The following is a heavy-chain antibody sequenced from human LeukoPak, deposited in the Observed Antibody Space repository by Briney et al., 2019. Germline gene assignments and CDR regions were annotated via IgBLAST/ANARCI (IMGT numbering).Heavy chain of an antibody. V-gene: IGHV1-69*04. J-gene: IGHJ6*02. Sequence: SVKVSCKASEGTFSSYAISWVRQAPGQGLEWMGRIIPILGIANYAQKFQGRVTITADKSTSTAYMELSSLRSEDTAVYYCARDVVVVASNYYGMDVWGQGTTVTVSS. CDR1: EGTFSSYA. CDR2: IIPILGIA. CDR3: ARDVVVVASNYYGMDV. D-gene: IGHD2-15*01.